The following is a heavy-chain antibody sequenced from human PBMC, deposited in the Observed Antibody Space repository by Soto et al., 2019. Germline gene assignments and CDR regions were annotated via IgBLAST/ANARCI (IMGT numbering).Heavy chain of an antibody. J-gene: IGHJ4*02. Sequence: QVQLVESGGGVVQPGRSLRLSCAASGFTFSYYGMQWVRQARGKGLEWVAIIWYDGTNKDYADSVKGRFTISRDYSKNTLSLQMNSLRGEDTAVYYCARDDSSGYSALDYLGQGTLVTVSS. CDR1: GFTFSYYG. V-gene: IGHV3-33*01. CDR2: IWYDGTNK. D-gene: IGHD3-22*01. CDR3: ARDDSSGYSALDY.